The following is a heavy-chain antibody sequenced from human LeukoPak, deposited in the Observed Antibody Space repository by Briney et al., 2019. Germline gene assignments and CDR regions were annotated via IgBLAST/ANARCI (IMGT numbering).Heavy chain of an antibody. CDR3: AKDSSGYYWDY. Sequence: PGGSLRLSCVASGFTFDDSAIHWVRQAPGTGLEWVSLISWDDGSTYYADSVKARFTISRDNSKNSLYLQMNSLRAEDTALYYCAKDSSGYYWDYWGQGTLVTVSS. J-gene: IGHJ4*02. D-gene: IGHD3-22*01. CDR1: GFTFDDSA. V-gene: IGHV3-43D*03. CDR2: ISWDDGST.